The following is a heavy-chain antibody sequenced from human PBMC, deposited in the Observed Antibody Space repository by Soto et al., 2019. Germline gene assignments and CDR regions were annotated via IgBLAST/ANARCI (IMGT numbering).Heavy chain of an antibody. J-gene: IGHJ4*02. CDR3: AKFFVETGGSSGWPWSFHF. CDR1: GFTFSSYA. V-gene: IGHV3-23*01. Sequence: EVQLLESGGSLVQPGGSLRLSCAASGFTFSSYAMSWVRQAPGKGLEWVSAISGTGGTTYYADSVKGRFTISRDNSRNTLHLQMNSLRAEDTAIYYCAKFFVETGGSSGWPWSFHFWGQGTLVTVSS. CDR2: ISGTGGTT. D-gene: IGHD6-25*01.